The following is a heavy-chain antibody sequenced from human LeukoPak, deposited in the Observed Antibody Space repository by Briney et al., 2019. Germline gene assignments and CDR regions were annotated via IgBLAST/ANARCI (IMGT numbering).Heavy chain of an antibody. CDR1: GGSVSSGTYC. V-gene: IGHV4-61*01. Sequence: SETLSLTCTVSGGSVSSGTYCWSWIRQPPGKGLEWIGYIYYSGSTNYNPSLKSRVTISVDTSKNQFSLKLSSVTAADTAVYYCARDRVRGNSNPFFDYWGQGTLVTVSS. J-gene: IGHJ4*02. CDR3: ARDRVRGNSNPFFDY. D-gene: IGHD4-11*01. CDR2: IYYSGST.